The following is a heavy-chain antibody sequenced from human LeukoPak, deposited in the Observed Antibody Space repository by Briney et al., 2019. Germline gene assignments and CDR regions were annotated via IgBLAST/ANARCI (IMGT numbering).Heavy chain of an antibody. D-gene: IGHD1-1*01. CDR1: GGSISSSSYY. V-gene: IGHV4-39*07. CDR2: IHYSGST. J-gene: IGHJ4*02. CDR3: ARVTGYMVEDYFDY. Sequence: PSETLSLACTVSGGSISSSSYYWGWIRQPPGKGLECIGSIHYSGSTNYNPSLKSRVTISVDTSKNQFSLRLSSVTAADTALYYCARVTGYMVEDYFDYWGQGTLVTVSS.